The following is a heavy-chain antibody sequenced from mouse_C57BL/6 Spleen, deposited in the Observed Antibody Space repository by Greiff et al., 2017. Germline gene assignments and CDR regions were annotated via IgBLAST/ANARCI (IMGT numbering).Heavy chain of an antibody. J-gene: IGHJ1*03. CDR1: GYTFTSYW. V-gene: IGHV1-69*01. CDR2: IDPSDSYT. D-gene: IGHD1-1*01. CDR3: AREEINTTVVADWYFDV. Sequence: VQLQQPGAELVMPGASVKLSCKASGYTFTSYWMHWVKQRPGQGLEWIGEIDPSDSYTNYNQKFKGKSTLTVDKSSSTAYMQLSSLTSEDSAVYYCAREEINTTVVADWYFDVWGTGTTVTVSS.